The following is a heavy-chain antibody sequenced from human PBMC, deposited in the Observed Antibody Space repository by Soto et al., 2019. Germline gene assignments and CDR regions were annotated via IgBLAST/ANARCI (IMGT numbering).Heavy chain of an antibody. CDR2: IRSKAYGGTT. CDR1: GFTFGDYA. J-gene: IGHJ6*02. V-gene: IGHV3-49*04. Sequence: PGGSLRLSCTASGFTFGDYAMSWVRQAPGKGLEWVGFIRSKAYGGTTEYAASVKGRFTISRDDSKSIAYLQMNSLKTEDTAVYYCTRDQVVMPHPFRGFSGVPPSSDGMDVWGQGTTVTVSS. CDR3: TRDQVVMPHPFRGFSGVPPSSDGMDV. D-gene: IGHD3-16*01.